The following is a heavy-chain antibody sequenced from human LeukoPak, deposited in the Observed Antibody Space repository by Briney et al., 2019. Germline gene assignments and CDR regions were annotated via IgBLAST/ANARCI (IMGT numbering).Heavy chain of an antibody. D-gene: IGHD1-26*01. CDR2: ISGGAGST. V-gene: IGHV3-23*01. CDR3: AKRGLVGAREYYFDY. J-gene: IGHJ4*02. Sequence: GGSLRLSCAASGFTFSSYAMSWVRQAPGKGVEWVSTISGGAGSTYYADSVKGRFTFSRDNSKNTLYLQMNSLRAEDTAVYYCAKRGLVGAREYYFDYWGQGTLVTVSS. CDR1: GFTFSSYA.